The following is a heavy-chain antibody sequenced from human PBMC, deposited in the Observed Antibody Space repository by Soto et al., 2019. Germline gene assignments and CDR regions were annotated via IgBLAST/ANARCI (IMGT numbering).Heavy chain of an antibody. D-gene: IGHD3-10*01. Sequence: PVVSLRLSFAASGFIFSSYGMHWVRQAPGKGLEWVALISYDGSDKYYTDSVKGRFTVSRDNSKNTLYLQMINLRPEDTALYSCAYESSYFELNPELEGCGQAPLLTVAS. CDR3: AYESSYFELNPELEG. J-gene: IGHJ4*02. V-gene: IGHV3-30*03. CDR1: GFIFSSYG. CDR2: ISYDGSDK.